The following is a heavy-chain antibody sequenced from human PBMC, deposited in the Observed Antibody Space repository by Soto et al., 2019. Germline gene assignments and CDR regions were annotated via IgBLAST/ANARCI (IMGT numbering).Heavy chain of an antibody. V-gene: IGHV4-4*02. D-gene: IGHD4-17*01. J-gene: IGHJ1*01. CDR2: IYHSGST. CDR3: ASRDGDSAEYFQH. Sequence: QVQLQETRPGLVKPSGTLSLTCAVSSGSISSSNWWSWVRQPPGKGLEWIGEIYHSGSTNYNPTLKSRVTISVDKSKNQFSLKLSSVTAADTAVYYCASRDGDSAEYFQHWGQGTLVTVSS. CDR1: SGSISSSNW.